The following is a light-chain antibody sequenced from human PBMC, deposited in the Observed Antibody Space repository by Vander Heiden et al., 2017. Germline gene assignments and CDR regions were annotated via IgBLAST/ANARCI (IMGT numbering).Light chain of an antibody. V-gene: IGLV1-44*01. Sequence: QSVLTQPPSASGTPGQRVTISCSGSSYNIGSNTVNWYQQLPVTAPKLLIYSNTQRPSGVPDRFSGSKSGTSASLAISGLQSEDEADYYCAAWDDSLNGVVFGGGTKLTVL. CDR2: SNT. J-gene: IGLJ2*01. CDR3: AAWDDSLNGVV. CDR1: SYNIGSNT.